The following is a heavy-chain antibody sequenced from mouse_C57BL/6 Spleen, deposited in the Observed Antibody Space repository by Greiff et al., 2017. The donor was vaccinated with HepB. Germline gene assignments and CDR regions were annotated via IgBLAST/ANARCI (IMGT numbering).Heavy chain of an antibody. J-gene: IGHJ4*01. CDR1: GYTFTDYY. D-gene: IGHD2-2*01. V-gene: IGHV1-76*01. CDR2: FYPGSGNT. CDR3: ARWDGYVYYAMDY. Sequence: VQLQQSGAELVRPGASVKLSCKASGYTFTDYYINWVKQRPGQGLEWNARFYPGSGNTYYNEKFKGKATLTAEKSSSTAYMQLSSLTSEDSAVYFCARWDGYVYYAMDYWGQGTSVTVSS.